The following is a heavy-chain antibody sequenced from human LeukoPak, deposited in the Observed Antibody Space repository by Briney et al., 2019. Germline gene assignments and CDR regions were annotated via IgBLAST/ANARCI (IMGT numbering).Heavy chain of an antibody. D-gene: IGHD2-21*02. CDR3: ARKYCGGDCYLYYYMDV. V-gene: IGHV3-30*04. Sequence: PGGSLRLSCAASGFTFSSYAMHWVRQAPGKGLEWVAVISYDGSNKYYADSVKGRFTISRDNSKNTLYLQMNSLRAEDTAVYYCARKYCGGDCYLYYYMDVWGKGTTVTVSS. CDR2: ISYDGSNK. J-gene: IGHJ6*03. CDR1: GFTFSSYA.